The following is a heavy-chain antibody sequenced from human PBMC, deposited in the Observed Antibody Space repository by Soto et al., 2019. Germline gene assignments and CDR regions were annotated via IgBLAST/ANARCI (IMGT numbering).Heavy chain of an antibody. CDR1: GGSISGYY. CDR3: ARTTVTTDDWFDP. J-gene: IGHJ5*02. D-gene: IGHD4-4*01. CDR2: IYTSGST. Sequence: PSETLSLTCTVSGGSISGYYWIWIRQPAGKGLEWIGRIYTSGSTNYNPSLKSRVTMSVDTSKNQFSLKLSSVTAADTAVYYCARTTVTTDDWFDPWGQGTLVTVSS. V-gene: IGHV4-4*07.